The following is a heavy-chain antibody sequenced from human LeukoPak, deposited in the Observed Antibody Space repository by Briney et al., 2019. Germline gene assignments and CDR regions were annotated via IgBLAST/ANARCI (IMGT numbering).Heavy chain of an antibody. Sequence: GGSLRLSCAASGFTFSSYAMSWVRQAPGKGLEWVSAISGNGGSTYYADSVKGRFTISRDNSKNTLYLQMNSLRAEDTAVYYCAKVPSIAAAGTDFDYWGQGTLVTVSS. J-gene: IGHJ4*02. D-gene: IGHD6-13*01. CDR1: GFTFSSYA. CDR3: AKVPSIAAAGTDFDY. V-gene: IGHV3-23*01. CDR2: ISGNGGST.